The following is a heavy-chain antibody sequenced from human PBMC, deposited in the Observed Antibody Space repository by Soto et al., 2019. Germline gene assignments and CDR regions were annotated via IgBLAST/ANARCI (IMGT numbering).Heavy chain of an antibody. V-gene: IGHV3-11*01. Sequence: PGGSLRLSCAASGFTFSDYYMSWIHQAPGKGPEWVSYISSSGSIIYYADSVRGRFTISRDNAKNSLYLQMNSLGAEDTAVYYCARDQGYYESSGYFDYWGQGTLVTVSS. CDR3: ARDQGYYESSGYFDY. D-gene: IGHD3-22*01. CDR1: GFTFSDYY. J-gene: IGHJ4*02. CDR2: ISSSGSII.